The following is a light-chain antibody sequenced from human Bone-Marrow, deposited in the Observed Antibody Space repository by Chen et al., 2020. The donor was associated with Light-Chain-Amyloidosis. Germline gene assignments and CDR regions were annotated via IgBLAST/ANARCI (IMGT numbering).Light chain of an antibody. J-gene: IGLJ2*01. Sequence: SYELTQPPSVSVSPGQTARITCSGDDLPTEYAYWYQQKPGQAPVLVTHRDTERPSGISERFSGSSSGTTATLTISGVQAGGEADYHCQSADSSGTYEVIFGGGTKLTVL. CDR2: RDT. CDR3: QSADSSGTYEVI. CDR1: DLPTEY. V-gene: IGLV3-25*03.